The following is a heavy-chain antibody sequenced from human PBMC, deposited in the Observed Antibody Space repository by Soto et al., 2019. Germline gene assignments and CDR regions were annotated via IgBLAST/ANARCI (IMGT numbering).Heavy chain of an antibody. CDR2: IYHSGST. D-gene: IGHD6-13*01. J-gene: IGHJ6*02. CDR1: GGSISSSNC. V-gene: IGHV4-4*02. CDR3: ARDQRKDSSSWYYYYYYGMDG. Sequence: SETLSLTCAVSGGSISSSNCWSWVRQPPGKGLEWIGEIYHSGSTNYNPSLKSRVTISVDKSKNQFSLKLSSVTAADTAVYYCARDQRKDSSSWYYYYYYGMDGWGQGTTVTV.